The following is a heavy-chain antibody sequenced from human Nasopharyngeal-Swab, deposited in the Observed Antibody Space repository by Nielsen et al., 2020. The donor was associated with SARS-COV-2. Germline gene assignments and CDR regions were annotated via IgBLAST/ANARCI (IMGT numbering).Heavy chain of an antibody. Sequence: VRQAPGKGLEWVSVISGSGGSTYYADSVKGGFTISRDNSKNTLYLQMNSLRAEDTAIYYCARYDDYYDSSGYAYWGQGTLVTVSS. J-gene: IGHJ4*02. CDR3: ARYDDYYDSSGYAY. CDR2: ISGSGGST. V-gene: IGHV3-23*01. D-gene: IGHD3-22*01.